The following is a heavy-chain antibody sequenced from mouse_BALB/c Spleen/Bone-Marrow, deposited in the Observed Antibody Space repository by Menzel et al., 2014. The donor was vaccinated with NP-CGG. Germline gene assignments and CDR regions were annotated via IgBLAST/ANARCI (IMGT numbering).Heavy chain of an antibody. J-gene: IGHJ2*01. V-gene: IGHV3-6*02. CDR2: ISYDGSN. D-gene: IGHD1-3*01. Sequence: VQLQQSGPGLVKPSQSLSLTCSVTGYSITSGYYWNWIRQFPGNKLEWMGYISYDGSNNYNPSLKNRISITRDTSKNQCILKLNSVTTEDTATYYCASYNYFNFDNWGQGTTLTVSS. CDR3: ASYNYFNFDN. CDR1: GYSITSGYY.